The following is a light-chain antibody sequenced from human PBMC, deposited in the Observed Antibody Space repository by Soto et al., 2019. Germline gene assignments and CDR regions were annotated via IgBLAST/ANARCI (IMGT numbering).Light chain of an antibody. CDR2: EVS. Sequence: QPVLTQPASVSGSPGQSITISCTGTSSDVGGYNYVSWYQQHPGKAPKFMIYEVSNRPSGVSNRFSGSKSGNTATLTISGLQAEGEADYYCSSYTSSSTHWVFGGGTKLTVL. CDR1: SSDVGGYNY. V-gene: IGLV2-14*01. J-gene: IGLJ3*02. CDR3: SSYTSSSTHWV.